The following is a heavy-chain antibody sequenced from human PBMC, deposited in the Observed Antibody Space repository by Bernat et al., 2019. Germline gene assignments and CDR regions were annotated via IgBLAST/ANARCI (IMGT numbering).Heavy chain of an antibody. CDR3: ARVNDRGAFDI. V-gene: IGHV1-18*01. Sequence: QVQLVQSGVEVKKPGASVKVSCKASGYTFSTYGISWVRQAPGQGLEWMGWISAYNGNTNYAQKFQGWVTMTRDTSISTAYMELSRLRSDDTAVYYCARVNDRGAFDIWGQGTMVTVSS. CDR1: GYTFSTYG. CDR2: ISAYNGNT. J-gene: IGHJ3*02.